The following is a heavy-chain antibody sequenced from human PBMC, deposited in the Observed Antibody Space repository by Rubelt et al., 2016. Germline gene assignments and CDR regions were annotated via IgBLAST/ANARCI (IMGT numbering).Heavy chain of an antibody. Sequence: GKGLEWVAVISYDGSNKYYADSVKGRFTISRDNSKNTLYLQMNSLRAEDTAVYYCARARDYDFWASKVVLYYYGMDVWGQGTTVTVSS. CDR3: ARARDYDFWASKVVLYYYGMDV. J-gene: IGHJ6*02. CDR2: ISYDGSNK. V-gene: IGHV3-30*04. D-gene: IGHD3-3*01.